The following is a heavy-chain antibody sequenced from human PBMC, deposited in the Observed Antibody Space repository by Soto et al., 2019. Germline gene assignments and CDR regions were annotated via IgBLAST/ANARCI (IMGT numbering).Heavy chain of an antibody. CDR1: GYPFSDYY. V-gene: IGHV1-2*02. D-gene: IGHD1-1*01. Sequence: QVQLVQSGAEVRKPGASVNLSCKTSGYPFSDYYIHWVRQAPGHDFEWMGWSNPKTGRANYAQKFQGRVTMARNTSINTAYMELSSLTSDGTALYYCARDPGGTGYFDSWGQGLLLTVSS. CDR3: ARDPGGTGYFDS. J-gene: IGHJ4*02. CDR2: SNPKTGRA.